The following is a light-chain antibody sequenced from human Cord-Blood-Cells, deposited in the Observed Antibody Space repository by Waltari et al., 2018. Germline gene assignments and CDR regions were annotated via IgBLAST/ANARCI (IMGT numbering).Light chain of an antibody. Sequence: QSALTQPPSASASPGQSVTISCPATSSDVGGYNHVSWYQQHPGKAPKLMIYEVSKRPSGVPDRFSGSKSGNTASLTVSGLQAEDEADYYCSSYAGSKNLVFGGGTKLTVL. CDR2: EVS. CDR3: SSYAGSKNLV. CDR1: SSDVGGYNH. V-gene: IGLV2-8*01. J-gene: IGLJ3*02.